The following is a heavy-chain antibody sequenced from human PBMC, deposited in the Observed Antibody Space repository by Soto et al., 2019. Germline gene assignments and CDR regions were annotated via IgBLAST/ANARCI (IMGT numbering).Heavy chain of an antibody. Sequence: ASVKVSCKVSGYTLTELSMHWVRQAPGKGLEWMGGFDPEDGETIYAQKFQGRVTMTEDTSTDTAYMELSSLRSEDTAVYYCATVARGSSWFYFDYWGQGTLVTVSS. CDR3: ATVARGSSWFYFDY. CDR1: GYTLTELS. CDR2: FDPEDGET. D-gene: IGHD6-13*01. V-gene: IGHV1-24*01. J-gene: IGHJ4*02.